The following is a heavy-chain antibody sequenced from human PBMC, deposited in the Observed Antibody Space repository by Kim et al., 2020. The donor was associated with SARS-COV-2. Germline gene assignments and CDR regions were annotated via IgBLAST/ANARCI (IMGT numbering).Heavy chain of an antibody. D-gene: IGHD6-6*01. CDR1: GGTFSSYA. J-gene: IGHJ4*02. CDR2: IIPILGIA. V-gene: IGHV1-69*04. CDR3: AREIWQLVREYYFDY. Sequence: SVKVSCKASGGTFSSYAISWVRQAPGQGLEWMGRIIPILGIANYAQKFQGRVTITADKSTSTAYMELSSLRSEDTAVYYCAREIWQLVREYYFDYWGQGTLVTVSS.